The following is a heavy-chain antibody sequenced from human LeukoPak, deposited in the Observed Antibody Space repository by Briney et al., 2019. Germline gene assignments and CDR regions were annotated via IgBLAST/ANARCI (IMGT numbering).Heavy chain of an antibody. CDR3: AAPRYCSGGSCYYYYGMDV. Sequence: GGSLRLSCAASGFTFSSYAMSWVRQAPGKGLEWVSAISGSGGSTYYADSVKGRFTISRDNSKNTLYLQMNSLRAEDTAVYYCAAPRYCSGGSCYYYYGMDVWGQGTTVTVFS. CDR1: GFTFSSYA. J-gene: IGHJ6*02. D-gene: IGHD2-15*01. CDR2: ISGSGGST. V-gene: IGHV3-23*01.